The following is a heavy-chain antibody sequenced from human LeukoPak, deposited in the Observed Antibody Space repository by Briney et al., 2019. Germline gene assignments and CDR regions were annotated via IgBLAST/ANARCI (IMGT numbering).Heavy chain of an antibody. D-gene: IGHD3-3*01. CDR1: GGSISRHY. CDR3: ARDTKFSP. Sequence: PSETLSLTCTVSGGSISRHYWRWIRQHAGKGLEWIGRIYSSGSTNYNPSLKSRVTMSIDTSKNQFSLKLSSVTAADTAFYYCARDTKFSPWGQGTLVTVSS. V-gene: IGHV4-4*07. J-gene: IGHJ5*02. CDR2: IYSSGST.